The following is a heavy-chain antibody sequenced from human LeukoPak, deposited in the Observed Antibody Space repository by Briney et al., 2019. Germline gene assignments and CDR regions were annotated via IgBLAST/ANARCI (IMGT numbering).Heavy chain of an antibody. CDR1: GGSISSGDYY. V-gene: IGHV4-30-4*08. Sequence: SETLSLTCTVSGGSISSGDYYWSWIRQPPGKGLEWIGYIYYSGSTYYNPSLKSRFTISVDTSKNQFSLKLSSVTAADTAVYYCARDGYSSSWGGIDYWGQGTLVTVSS. CDR3: ARDGYSSSWGGIDY. D-gene: IGHD6-13*01. CDR2: IYYSGST. J-gene: IGHJ4*02.